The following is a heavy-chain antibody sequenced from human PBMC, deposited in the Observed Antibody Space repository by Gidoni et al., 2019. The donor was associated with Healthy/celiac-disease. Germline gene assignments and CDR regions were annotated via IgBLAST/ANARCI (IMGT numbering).Heavy chain of an antibody. D-gene: IGHD2-2*01. Sequence: EVQLVESGGGLVKPGGCLRLSCAASGFTFSRYSMNWVRQAPGKGLGWVSSISSISSYIYYADPVKGRFTISRENAKNSLYLQMNSLRAEDTAVYYCARASYCSSTSCYDYYYGMDVWGQGTTVTVSS. CDR2: ISSISSYI. J-gene: IGHJ6*02. CDR3: ARASYCSSTSCYDYYYGMDV. V-gene: IGHV3-21*01. CDR1: GFTFSRYS.